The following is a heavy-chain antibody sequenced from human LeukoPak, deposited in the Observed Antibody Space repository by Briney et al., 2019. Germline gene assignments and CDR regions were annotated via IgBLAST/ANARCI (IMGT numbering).Heavy chain of an antibody. J-gene: IGHJ4*02. CDR2: ISTSGATI. V-gene: IGHV3-48*03. Sequence: PGGSLRLSCAASGFTFRSYEMNWVRQAPGKGLEWVSYISTSGATIYYADSVKGRFTISRDNAENSLYLQMNSLRAEDTAVYYCARRSVAGSLDYWGQGTLVTVSS. D-gene: IGHD6-19*01. CDR1: GFTFRSYE. CDR3: ARRSVAGSLDY.